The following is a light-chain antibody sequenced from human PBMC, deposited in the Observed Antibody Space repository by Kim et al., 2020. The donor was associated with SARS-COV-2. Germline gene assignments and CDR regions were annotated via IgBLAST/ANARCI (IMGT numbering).Light chain of an antibody. J-gene: IGKJ4*01. Sequence: RATINCKCSQSVLYSSNNKNYLAWYQQKPGQPPKLLIYWASTRESGVPDRFGGSGSGTDFTLTISSLQAEDVAIYYCQQYYSTLTFGGGTKVDIK. CDR1: QSVLYSSNNKNY. CDR2: WAS. V-gene: IGKV4-1*01. CDR3: QQYYSTLT.